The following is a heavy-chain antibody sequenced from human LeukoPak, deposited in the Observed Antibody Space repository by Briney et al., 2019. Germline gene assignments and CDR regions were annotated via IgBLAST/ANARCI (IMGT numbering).Heavy chain of an antibody. CDR2: IDPSGGST. CDR1: GYTFTTYK. D-gene: IGHD3-16*02. CDR3: ARDLGVWGSYPLDD. Sequence: ASVKVSCKASGYTFTTYKMHWVRQAPGQGLEWIGIIDPSGGSTSYAQEFRGRVTMTRDTSTSTVYMELIGLRFEDTAVYYCARDLGVWGSYPLDDWGQGTQVTVSS. V-gene: IGHV1-46*01. J-gene: IGHJ4*02.